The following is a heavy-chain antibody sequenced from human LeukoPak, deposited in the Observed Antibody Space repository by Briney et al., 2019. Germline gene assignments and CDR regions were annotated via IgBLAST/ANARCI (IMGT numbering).Heavy chain of an antibody. Sequence: GGSLRLSCAASGFIVSSNYMSWVRQAPGKGLEWVSIIYSGGSTNYADSVKGRFTISRDNSKNTLYLQMNSLKASDTAMYYCARPLLSKGYSGYEAWGQGTLVTVSS. V-gene: IGHV3-53*01. CDR1: GFIVSSNY. CDR2: IYSGGST. J-gene: IGHJ4*02. CDR3: ARPLLSKGYSGYEA. D-gene: IGHD5-12*01.